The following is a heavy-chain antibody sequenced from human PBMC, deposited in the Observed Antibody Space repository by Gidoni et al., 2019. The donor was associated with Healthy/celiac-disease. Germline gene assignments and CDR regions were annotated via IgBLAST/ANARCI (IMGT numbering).Heavy chain of an antibody. CDR3: AKDRRIVLMVYAMDY. V-gene: IGHV3-30*18. Sequence: QVQPVESGGGVVQPGRSLRLSCAASGFTLSCYGMHWARQAPGKGLEWVAVISYDGSNKYYADSVKGRFTISRDNSKNTLYLQMNSLRAEDTAVYYCAKDRRIVLMVYAMDYWGQGTLVTVSS. J-gene: IGHJ4*02. CDR1: GFTLSCYG. D-gene: IGHD2-8*01. CDR2: ISYDGSNK.